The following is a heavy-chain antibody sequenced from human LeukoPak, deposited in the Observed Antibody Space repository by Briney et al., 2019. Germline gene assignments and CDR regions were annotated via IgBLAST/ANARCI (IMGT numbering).Heavy chain of an antibody. D-gene: IGHD3-10*01. CDR1: GGSISSSSYY. J-gene: IGHJ3*02. V-gene: IGHV4-39*01. CDR2: IYYSGST. CDR3: ARHRLARGRLTAFDI. Sequence: PSETLSLTCTVSGGSISSSSYYWGWIRQPPGKGLEWIGGIYYSGSTYYNPSLKSRVTISLDTSKNQFSLRLSSVTAADTAVYYCARHRLARGRLTAFDIWGQGTMVTVSS.